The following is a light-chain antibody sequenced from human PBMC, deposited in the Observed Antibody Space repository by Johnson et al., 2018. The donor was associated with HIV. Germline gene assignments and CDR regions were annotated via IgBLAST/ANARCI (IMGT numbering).Light chain of an antibody. CDR1: SSNIGNNY. CDR2: DNN. CDR3: GTWDSSLSYV. Sequence: HSVLTQPPSVSAAPGQKVTISCSGSSSNIGNNYVSWYQQLPGTAPKLLIYDNNKRPSGIPDRFSGSKSGTSATLGNTGLQTGDEADYYCGTWDSSLSYVFGTGTKVTVL. V-gene: IGLV1-51*01. J-gene: IGLJ1*01.